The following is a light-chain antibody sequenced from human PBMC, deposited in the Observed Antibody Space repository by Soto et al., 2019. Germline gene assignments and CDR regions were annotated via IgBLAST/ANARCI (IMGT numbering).Light chain of an antibody. CDR1: QGISSY. CDR2: AAS. V-gene: IGKV1-9*01. J-gene: IGKJ3*01. Sequence: DIQLTQSPSFLSASVGDRVTITCRASQGISSYLAWYQQKPGQAPKLLIYAASTLQSGVPSRFSGSGSGTEFTLTISSLQPEDVATYYCQQLNSYPLFGPGTKVDIK. CDR3: QQLNSYPL.